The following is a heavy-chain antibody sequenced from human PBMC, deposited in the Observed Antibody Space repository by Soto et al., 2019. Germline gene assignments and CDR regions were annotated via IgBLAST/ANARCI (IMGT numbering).Heavy chain of an antibody. Sequence: NPSETLSLTCAVSGGSFRGFYWTWIRQSAGKGLEWLGDINHVGITNYNPSLKSRVSIPVDTSKSQFSLKLSSMTAADTALYYCARAGSTGYYDSSAYSLVDFWGQGTLVTVSS. V-gene: IGHV4-34*01. CDR3: ARAGSTGYYDSSAYSLVDF. J-gene: IGHJ4*02. CDR1: GGSFRGFY. D-gene: IGHD3-22*01. CDR2: INHVGIT.